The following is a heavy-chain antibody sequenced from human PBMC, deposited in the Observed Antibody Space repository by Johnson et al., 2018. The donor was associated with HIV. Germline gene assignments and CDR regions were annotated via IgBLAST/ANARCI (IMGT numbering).Heavy chain of an antibody. CDR1: GFTVRSNY. D-gene: IGHD1-1*01. CDR2: IYSGGDT. V-gene: IGHV3-53*01. J-gene: IGHJ3*02. Sequence: VQLVESGGGLIQPGGSLRLSCEASGFTVRSNYISWVRQAPGKGLEWVSVIYSGGDTYYADSMRGRLTISRDNSKNTVYLQMNSLRAEDTAVYYCARAEPWDRRHYAFDIWGQGTMLTVP. CDR3: ARAEPWDRRHYAFDI.